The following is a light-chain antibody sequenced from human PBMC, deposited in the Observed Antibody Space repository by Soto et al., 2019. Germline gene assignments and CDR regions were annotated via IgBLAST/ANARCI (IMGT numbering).Light chain of an antibody. CDR3: HQYDNWPKT. J-gene: IGKJ5*01. V-gene: IGKV3-15*01. CDR1: QSVSSN. Sequence: EVVVTQSPATLSVSPGERATLSCMASQSVSSNLAWYQQKPGQAPRLLIYGASIRATGIPARFSGSGSGTECTLTISSLQSEDFAVYYCHQYDNWPKTFGQGTRLEIK. CDR2: GAS.